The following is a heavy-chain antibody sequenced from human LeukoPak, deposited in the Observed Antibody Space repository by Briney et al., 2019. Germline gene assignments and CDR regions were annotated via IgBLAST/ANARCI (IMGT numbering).Heavy chain of an antibody. J-gene: IGHJ6*02. CDR2: INSDGSNT. V-gene: IGHV3-74*01. CDR3: AREVGHYYGMDV. CDR1: GFTFSSYW. D-gene: IGHD2-15*01. Sequence: GGSLRLSCAASGFTFSSYWMHWVRQAPGKGLVWVSHINSDGSNTNYADYVKGRFTISRDNAKHTLYLQLNSLRAEDTAVYYCAREVGHYYGMDVWGQGTTVTVSS.